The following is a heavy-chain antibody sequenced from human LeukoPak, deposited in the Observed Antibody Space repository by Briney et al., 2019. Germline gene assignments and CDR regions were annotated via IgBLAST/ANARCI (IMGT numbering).Heavy chain of an antibody. D-gene: IGHD5-12*01. J-gene: IGHJ4*02. V-gene: IGHV4-39*01. Sequence: SQTLSLTCSVSGDSITNTIYYSAWVRQPPGKGLEWIGTVYYTGATFYKPSLKSRVTVSADTSRNQFSLSLRSVTAADAAVYYCATIRRYGGNPAYYFDDWGQGTLVTVSS. CDR1: GDSITNTIYY. CDR3: ATIRRYGGNPAYYFDD. CDR2: VYYTGAT.